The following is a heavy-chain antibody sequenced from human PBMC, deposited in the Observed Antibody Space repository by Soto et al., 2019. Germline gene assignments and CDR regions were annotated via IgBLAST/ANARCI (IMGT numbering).Heavy chain of an antibody. V-gene: IGHV4-4*02. J-gene: IGHJ4*02. D-gene: IGHD1-7*01. Sequence: SETLSLTCAVSGGSFTSNNWWTWVRQPPGQGLEWIGEIYRTGSTNYNPSLKSRVTISLDKSENQFSLKVTSLTAADTAVYYCESRDPGTSVDYWGQGTLVPVST. CDR2: IYRTGST. CDR3: ESRDPGTSVDY. CDR1: GGSFTSNNW.